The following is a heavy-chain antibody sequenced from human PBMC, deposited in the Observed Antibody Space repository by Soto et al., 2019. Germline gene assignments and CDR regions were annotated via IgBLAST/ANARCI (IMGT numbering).Heavy chain of an antibody. CDR1: NDSISNTNW. D-gene: IGHD3-3*01. CDR3: ARGFGEVIIHWFDP. J-gene: IGHJ5*02. CDR2: IFHTGST. Sequence: PSETLSLTCVVSNDSISNTNWWSWVRQPPGKGLEWIGEIFHTGSTNFNPSLKSRVTMSVDKSKNQFSLTLSSVNAADTAVYYCARGFGEVIIHWFDPWGQGTLVTVSS. V-gene: IGHV4-4*02.